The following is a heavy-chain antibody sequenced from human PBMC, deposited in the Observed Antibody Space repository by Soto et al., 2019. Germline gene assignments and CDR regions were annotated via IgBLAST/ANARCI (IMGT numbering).Heavy chain of an antibody. CDR1: GGSISSSY. CDR2: IHYSGTT. V-gene: IGHV4-59*01. CDR3: ARHSPYYGMDV. J-gene: IGHJ6*01. Sequence: SETLSLTCTVSGGSISSSYWSWIRQPPGKGLEWIAYIHYSGTTNYNPSLKSRVTISGDTSKNQVSLKLTSVTASDTAAYNCARHSPYYGMDVWGQGTTVTVS.